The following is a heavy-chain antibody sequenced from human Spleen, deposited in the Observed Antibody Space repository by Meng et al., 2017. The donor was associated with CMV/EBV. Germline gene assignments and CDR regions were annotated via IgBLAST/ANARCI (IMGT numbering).Heavy chain of an antibody. Sequence: GESLKISCEVSGFTFNDYAMTWVRQTPEKRLEWVPVFYGSGGTTSYADSVKGRFTMSGDISKNTLYLEMISLSSEDAATYYCARAKQQLYGMDLWGQGTPVTVSS. V-gene: IGHV3-23*03. CDR2: FYGSGGTT. CDR1: GFTFNDYA. CDR3: ARAKQQLYGMDL. J-gene: IGHJ6*02. D-gene: IGHD6-13*01.